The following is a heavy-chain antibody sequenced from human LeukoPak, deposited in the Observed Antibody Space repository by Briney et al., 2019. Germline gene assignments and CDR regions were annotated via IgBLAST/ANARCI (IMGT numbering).Heavy chain of an antibody. Sequence: PGGSLRLSCAASGFTFDDYAMHWVRQAPGKGLEWVSGISWNSGSIGYADSVKGRFTISRDNAKNSLYLQMNSLRAEDTALYYCAKATGHSYGDPVDAFDIWGQGTMVTVSS. J-gene: IGHJ3*02. CDR3: AKATGHSYGDPVDAFDI. CDR1: GFTFDDYA. D-gene: IGHD5-18*01. V-gene: IGHV3-9*01. CDR2: ISWNSGSI.